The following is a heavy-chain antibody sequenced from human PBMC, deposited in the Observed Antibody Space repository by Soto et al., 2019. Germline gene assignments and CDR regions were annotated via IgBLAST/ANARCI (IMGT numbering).Heavy chain of an antibody. D-gene: IGHD3-22*01. CDR2: ISYDGSNK. Sequence: GASLRRSSPPSGFTFSSYAMHGVRQAPGKGREWVAVISYDGSNKYYADSVKGRFTISRDNSKNTLYLQMNSLRAEDTAVYYCARDERYYYDSSGYYYGVDYWGQGT. CDR3: ARDERYYYDSSGYYYGVDY. CDR1: GFTFSSYA. J-gene: IGHJ4*02. V-gene: IGHV3-30-3*01.